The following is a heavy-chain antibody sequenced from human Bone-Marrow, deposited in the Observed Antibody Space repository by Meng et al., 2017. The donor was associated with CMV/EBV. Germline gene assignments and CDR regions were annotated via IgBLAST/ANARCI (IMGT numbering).Heavy chain of an antibody. J-gene: IGHJ4*02. CDR3: ARSQGYQLLYVALD. V-gene: IGHV4-39*07. Sequence: SETLSLTCTVSGGSISSSSYYWGWIRQPPGKGLEWIGSIYYSGSTYYNPSLKSRVTISVDTSKNQFSLKLSSVTAADTAVDYCARSQGYQLLYVALDWGQGTLVAVS. D-gene: IGHD2-2*02. CDR1: GGSISSSSYY. CDR2: IYYSGST.